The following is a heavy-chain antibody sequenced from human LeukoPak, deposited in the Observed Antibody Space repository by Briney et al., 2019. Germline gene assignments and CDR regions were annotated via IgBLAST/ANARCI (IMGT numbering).Heavy chain of an antibody. CDR2: MNPNSGNT. Sequence: GASVKVSCKASGYTFTSYDINWVRQATGQGLEWMGWMNPNSGNTGYAQKFQGRVTMTRNTSISTAYMELSSLRSEDTAMYYCARTNKQWLVLGYWGQGTLVTVSS. D-gene: IGHD6-19*01. CDR1: GYTFTSYD. V-gene: IGHV1-8*01. CDR3: ARTNKQWLVLGY. J-gene: IGHJ4*02.